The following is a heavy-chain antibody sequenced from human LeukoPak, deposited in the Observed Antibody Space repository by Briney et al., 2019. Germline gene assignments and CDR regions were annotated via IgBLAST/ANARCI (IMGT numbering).Heavy chain of an antibody. V-gene: IGHV4-39*01. Sequence: ETLSLTCTVSGGSISSSSYYWGWIRQPPGKGLEWIGSIYYSGSTYYNPSLKSRVTISVDTSKNQFSLKLSSVTAADTAVYYCARRRIVGAIGYWGQGTLVTVSS. CDR1: GGSISSSSYY. D-gene: IGHD1-26*01. J-gene: IGHJ4*02. CDR3: ARRRIVGAIGY. CDR2: IYYSGST.